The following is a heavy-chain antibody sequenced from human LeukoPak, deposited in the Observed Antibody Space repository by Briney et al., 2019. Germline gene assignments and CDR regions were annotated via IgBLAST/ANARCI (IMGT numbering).Heavy chain of an antibody. CDR3: ARRSVWGSYRYLTHYYFDY. V-gene: IGHV4-34*01. CDR2: INHSGST. Sequence: PSETLSLTCAAYGGSFSGYYWSWIRQPPGKGLEWIGEINHSGSTNYNPSLKSRVTISVDTSKNQFSLKLSSVTAADTAVYYCARRSVWGSYRYLTHYYFDYWGQGTLVTVSS. J-gene: IGHJ4*02. CDR1: GGSFSGYY. D-gene: IGHD3-16*02.